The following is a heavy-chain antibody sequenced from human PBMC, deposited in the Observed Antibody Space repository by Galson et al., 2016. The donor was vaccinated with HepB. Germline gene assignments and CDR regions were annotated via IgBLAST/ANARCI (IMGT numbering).Heavy chain of an antibody. CDR1: GGSIRSYY. Sequence: SETLSLTCTVSGGSIRSYYWSWIRQPPGKGLEWIGYIYYSGTTNYNPSLKSRVTISVDRSKNQLALKVTSMTAADTAVYYCARELSGSSYRNWYFDLWGRGTLVTVSS. J-gene: IGHJ2*01. CDR2: IYYSGTT. D-gene: IGHD1-26*01. CDR3: ARELSGSSYRNWYFDL. V-gene: IGHV4-59*01.